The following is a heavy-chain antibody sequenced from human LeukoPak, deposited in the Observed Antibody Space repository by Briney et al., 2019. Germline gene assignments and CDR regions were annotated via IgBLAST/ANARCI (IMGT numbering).Heavy chain of an antibody. J-gene: IGHJ5*02. V-gene: IGHV5-51*01. CDR1: GYTFTSWW. Sequence: GESLKISCKGSGYTFTSWWIGWVRQMPGKGLEWMGIIYPGNSDTRYSPSFQGQVTISADRSISTAYLQWSSLTASDTAIYYCARHGGYTWNDISFDRWGQGTLVTVSS. CDR2: IYPGNSDT. CDR3: ARHGGYTWNDISFDR. D-gene: IGHD1-1*01.